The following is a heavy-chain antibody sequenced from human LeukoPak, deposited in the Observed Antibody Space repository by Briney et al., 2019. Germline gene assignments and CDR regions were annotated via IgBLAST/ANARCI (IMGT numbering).Heavy chain of an antibody. Sequence: GGSLSLSCVASGFTFSSYAINWVRQAPGKGLEWVSGTSGSGGRTYYADSVKRRFTISRENSKNTLYLQMNSLRAEDTAVYYCAKVRLYGDYPEIDYWGQGTLVAVSS. CDR2: TSGSGGRT. V-gene: IGHV3-23*01. CDR3: AKVRLYGDYPEIDY. D-gene: IGHD4-17*01. CDR1: GFTFSSYA. J-gene: IGHJ4*02.